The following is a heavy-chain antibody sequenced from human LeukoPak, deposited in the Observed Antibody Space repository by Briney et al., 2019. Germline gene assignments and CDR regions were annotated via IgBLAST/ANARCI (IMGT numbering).Heavy chain of an antibody. CDR3: AKGPAWLGKYYFDY. J-gene: IGHJ4*02. CDR2: ITSSGSTT. D-gene: IGHD6-19*01. Sequence: QPGGSLRLSCAASGFTFIGHSMNWVRQAPGKGLEWVSSITSSGSTTYSADSVRGRFTISRDNSKNTLYLQMNSLRAEDTAVYYCAKGPAWLGKYYFDYWGQGTLVTVSS. CDR1: GFTFIGHS. V-gene: IGHV3-48*01.